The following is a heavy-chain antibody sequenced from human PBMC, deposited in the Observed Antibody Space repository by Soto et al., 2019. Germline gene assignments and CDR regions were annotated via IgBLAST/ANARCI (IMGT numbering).Heavy chain of an antibody. CDR1: GFTFSSYG. CDR3: AREWGPGYYGSGSYYYYGMDV. V-gene: IGHV3-33*01. CDR2: IWYDGSNK. J-gene: IGHJ6*02. Sequence: QVQLVESGGGVVQPGRSLRLSCAASGFTFSSYGMHWVRQAPGKGLEWVAVIWYDGSNKYYADSVKGRFTISRDNSKNTLYLQMNSLRAEDTAVYYCAREWGPGYYGSGSYYYYGMDVWGQGTTVTVSS. D-gene: IGHD3-10*01.